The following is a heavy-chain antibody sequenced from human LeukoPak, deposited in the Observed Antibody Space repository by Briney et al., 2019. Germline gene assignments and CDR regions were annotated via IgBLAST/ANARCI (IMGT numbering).Heavy chain of an antibody. D-gene: IGHD6-19*01. CDR2: IRYDGSNK. CDR1: GFTFS. J-gene: IGHJ4*02. V-gene: IGHV3-30*02. Sequence: GGSLRLSCAASGFTFSIHWVRQAPGKGLEWVAFIRYDGSNKYYADSVKGRFTISRDNSKNTLYLQMNSLRAEDTAVYYCAKDGPIAVADSYYFDYWGQGTLVTVSS. CDR3: AKDGPIAVADSYYFDY.